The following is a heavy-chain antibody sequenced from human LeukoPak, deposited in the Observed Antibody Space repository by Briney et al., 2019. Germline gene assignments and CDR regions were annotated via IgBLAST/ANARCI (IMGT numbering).Heavy chain of an antibody. V-gene: IGHV3-30*18. CDR3: AKDRLGGSGWYGGFDY. Sequence: GRSLRLSCAASGFTFSSYGMHWVRQTPGKGLEWVAVISYDGSNKYYADSVKGRFTISRGNSKNTLYLQMNSLRAEDTAVYYCAKDRLGGSGWYGGFDYWGQGTLVTVSS. CDR2: ISYDGSNK. CDR1: GFTFSSYG. J-gene: IGHJ4*02. D-gene: IGHD6-19*01.